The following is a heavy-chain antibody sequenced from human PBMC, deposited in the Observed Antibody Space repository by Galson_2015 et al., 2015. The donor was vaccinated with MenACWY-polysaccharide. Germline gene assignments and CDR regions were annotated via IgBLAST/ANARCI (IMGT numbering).Heavy chain of an antibody. D-gene: IGHD3-22*01. J-gene: IGHJ4*02. CDR3: ARDLYPTTYYSDSSPLSDY. CDR2: IYSDGSDT. V-gene: IGHV3-74*01. CDR1: GFTFSSYW. Sequence: SLRLSCAASGFTFSSYWMHWVRQAPGKGLVWVSRIYSDGSDTTYADSVEGRFTVSRDNAKNTLYLQMNSLRAEDTAVYYCARDLYPTTYYSDSSPLSDYWGQGTLVTVSS.